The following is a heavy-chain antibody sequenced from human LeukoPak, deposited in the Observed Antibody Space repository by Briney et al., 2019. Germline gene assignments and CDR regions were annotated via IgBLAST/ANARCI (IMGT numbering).Heavy chain of an antibody. CDR1: GFTVSSNY. CDR2: IYSGGST. J-gene: IGHJ4*02. V-gene: IGHV3-66*01. D-gene: IGHD2-15*01. Sequence: PGGSLRLSCAASGFTVSSNYMSWVRQAPGKGLEWVSVIYSGGSTYYADSVKGRFTISRDNSKNTLYLQMNSLRAEDTAVYYCARDLSVVMVDYWGQGTLVTVSS. CDR3: ARDLSVVMVDY.